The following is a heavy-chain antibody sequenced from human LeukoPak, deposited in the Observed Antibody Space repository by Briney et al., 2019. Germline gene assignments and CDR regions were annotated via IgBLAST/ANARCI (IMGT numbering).Heavy chain of an antibody. V-gene: IGHV5-51*01. J-gene: IGHJ6*03. CDR3: ARHGYSSYYYYYMDV. CDR1: GYSFTSYW. Sequence: GESLKISCKGSGYSFTSYWIGWVRQMPGKGLEWMGIIYPGDSDTRYSPSFQGQVTISADKSISTAYLQWSSLKASDTAMYYCARHGYSSYYYYYMDVWGKGTTVTVSS. D-gene: IGHD3-22*01. CDR2: IYPGDSDT.